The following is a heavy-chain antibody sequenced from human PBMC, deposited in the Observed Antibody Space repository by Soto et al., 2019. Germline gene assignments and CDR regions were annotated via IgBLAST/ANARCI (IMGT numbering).Heavy chain of an antibody. J-gene: IGHJ4*02. CDR2: ISAYNGNT. Sequence: ASVKVSCKASGYTFTSYGISWVRQAPGQGLEWMGWISAYNGNTNYAQKLQGRVTMTTDTSTSTAYMEMRSLRSDDTAVYYCARDRGYGGNPAFDYWGQGTLVTVSS. D-gene: IGHD4-17*01. V-gene: IGHV1-18*01. CDR3: ARDRGYGGNPAFDY. CDR1: GYTFTSYG.